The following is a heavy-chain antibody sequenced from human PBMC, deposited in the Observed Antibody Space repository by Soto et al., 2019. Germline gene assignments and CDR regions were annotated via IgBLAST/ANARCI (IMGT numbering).Heavy chain of an antibody. J-gene: IGHJ5*01. V-gene: IGHV4-39*01. CDR3: VRRYSRGLHGSQGWFDS. CDR1: GGSISSPSYY. D-gene: IGHD5-18*01. Sequence: KTSETLSLTCTVSGGSISSPSYYWGWIRQPPGKGLEWIGSIYYSGSTHYNPSLKSRVTMSVDTSKNEFSLRLSSVTAADTAVYFFVRRYSRGLHGSQGWFDSWGQGTRVTVSS. CDR2: IYYSGST.